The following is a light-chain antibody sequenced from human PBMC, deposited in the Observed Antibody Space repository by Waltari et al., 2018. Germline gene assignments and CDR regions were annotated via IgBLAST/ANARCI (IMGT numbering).Light chain of an antibody. CDR2: AAS. V-gene: IGKV1-39*01. Sequence: TCRASQSISTYVNWYQQKPGKVPKVLIYAASSLQSGVPSRFSGSGSGTDFTLTISSLQPEDFATYYCQQSYSTPFTFGPGTKVDIK. CDR1: QSISTY. CDR3: QQSYSTPFT. J-gene: IGKJ3*01.